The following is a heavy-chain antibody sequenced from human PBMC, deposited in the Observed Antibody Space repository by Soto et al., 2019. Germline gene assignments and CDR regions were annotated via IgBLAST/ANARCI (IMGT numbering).Heavy chain of an antibody. Sequence: QVQLVESGGGVVQPGRSLRLSCAASGFIFSNYVMYWVLRAPGKGLEWVAFMSGDGTTKSYADSVKGRFTISRDNSQNTMYLQMNSLRPEDTGVYYCAREVLWSRYFDYWGQGTLVTVSS. CDR3: AREVLWSRYFDY. CDR2: MSGDGTTK. J-gene: IGHJ4*02. V-gene: IGHV3-30-3*01. D-gene: IGHD3-10*01. CDR1: GFIFSNYV.